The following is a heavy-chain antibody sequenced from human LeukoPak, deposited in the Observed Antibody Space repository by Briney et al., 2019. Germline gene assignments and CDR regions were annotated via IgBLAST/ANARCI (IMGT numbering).Heavy chain of an antibody. D-gene: IGHD3-10*01. CDR3: ARLSQTPDYYGSGAYFYLGY. J-gene: IGHJ4*02. CDR1: RYTFSSYD. V-gene: IGHV1-8*01. Sequence: ASVKVSCKGYRYTFSSYDINWVRQAPGQGLEWMGWMNPNTGNTGYAPKFQGRVTMTRDTSISTAYMELRGLRSEDTAVYYGARLSQTPDYYGSGAYFYLGYWGQGTRVTVSS. CDR2: MNPNTGNT.